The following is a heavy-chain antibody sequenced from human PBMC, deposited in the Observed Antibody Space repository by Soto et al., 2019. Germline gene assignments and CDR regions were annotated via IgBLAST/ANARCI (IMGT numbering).Heavy chain of an antibody. CDR1: GFSFGNYW. J-gene: IGHJ4*02. V-gene: IGHV3-7*03. CDR2: IKEDGSER. Sequence: VGSLRLSCAVSGFSFGNYWMSWVRQAPGKGLEWLASIKEDGSERYYLDSVKGRFTISRDNAKDSLSLQMNSLRGEDTAFYYCARDVGPVTIFGEALSGYFDFWGQGTLVTVSS. D-gene: IGHD3-3*01. CDR3: ARDVGPVTIFGEALSGYFDF.